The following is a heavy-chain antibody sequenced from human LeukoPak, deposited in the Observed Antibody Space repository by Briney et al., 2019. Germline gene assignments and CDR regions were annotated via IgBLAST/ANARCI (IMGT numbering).Heavy chain of an antibody. CDR2: FCTSGNI. CDR3: ATGGGDFDH. V-gene: IGHV4-4*07. Sequence: PSETLSLTCTVSGGPISNWCWSWIRQPAGKGLEWIGRFCTSGNINYNPSLTSRVTMSVDKSTNQFFLRLSSMTAADTAVYYCATGGGDFDHWGQGTLVTVSS. D-gene: IGHD2-15*01. J-gene: IGHJ4*02. CDR1: GGPISNWC.